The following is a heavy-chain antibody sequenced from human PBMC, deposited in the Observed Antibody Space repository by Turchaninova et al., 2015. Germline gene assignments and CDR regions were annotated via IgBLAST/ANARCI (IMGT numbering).Heavy chain of an antibody. CDR3: ARDGGIASAGGGFDY. V-gene: IGHV4-31*03. D-gene: IGHD6-13*01. CDR1: GGSFSSGGFH. CDR2: THHSGIT. J-gene: IGHJ4*02. Sequence: QVQLQESGPGLVKPSQARSLPRPVPGGSFSSGGFHLTRIRHPPVKGREWIGYTHHSGITYYNPSLKSRVTISVDTSKNQFSLKLSSVTAADTAVYYCARDGGIASAGGGFDYWGQGTLVTVSS.